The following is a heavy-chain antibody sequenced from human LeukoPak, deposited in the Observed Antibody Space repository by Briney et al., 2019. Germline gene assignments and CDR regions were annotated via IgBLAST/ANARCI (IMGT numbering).Heavy chain of an antibody. Sequence: GGSLRLSCAASGFTFDDYAMHWVRQAPGKGLEWVSLISWDGGSTYYADSVKGRFTISRDNSKNSLYLQMNSLRTEDTVLYYCAKGLAAAGLGDYWGQGTLVTVSS. CDR2: ISWDGGST. V-gene: IGHV3-43D*03. CDR1: GFTFDDYA. J-gene: IGHJ4*02. CDR3: AKGLAAAGLGDY. D-gene: IGHD6-13*01.